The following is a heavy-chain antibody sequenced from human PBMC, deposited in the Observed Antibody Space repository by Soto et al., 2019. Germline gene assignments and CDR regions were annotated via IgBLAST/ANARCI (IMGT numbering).Heavy chain of an antibody. J-gene: IGHJ1*01. Sequence: ASVKVSCKASGYTFTSYGISWVRQAPGQGLEWMGWISAYNGNTNYAQKLQGRVTMTTDTSTSTAYMELRSLRSDDTAVYYCARDFPYYYDSSEGLEYFQHWGQGTLVTSPQ. CDR1: GYTFTSYG. V-gene: IGHV1-18*01. CDR2: ISAYNGNT. D-gene: IGHD3-22*01. CDR3: ARDFPYYYDSSEGLEYFQH.